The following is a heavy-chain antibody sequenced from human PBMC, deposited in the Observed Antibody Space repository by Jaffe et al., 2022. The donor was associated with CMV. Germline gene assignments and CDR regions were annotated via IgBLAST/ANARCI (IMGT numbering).Heavy chain of an antibody. CDR1: GYTFRGYY. V-gene: IGHV1-2*02. J-gene: IGHJ3*02. D-gene: IGHD1-26*01. CDR3: ARDGPSYSGNYHGAFDI. CDR2: INPKSGNT. Sequence: QVQLVQSGAEVKKPGASVKVSCKASGYTFRGYYMHWVRQAPGQGLEWMGWINPKSGNTNYAQKFQGRVTMTRDTSITTAYMEVSSLRSDDTAVYYCARDGPSYSGNYHGAFDIWGQGTMVTLSS.